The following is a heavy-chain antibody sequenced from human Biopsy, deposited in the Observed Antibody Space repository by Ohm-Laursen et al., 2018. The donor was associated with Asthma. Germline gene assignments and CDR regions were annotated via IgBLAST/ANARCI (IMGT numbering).Heavy chain of an antibody. CDR1: GDSFSNYA. CDR3: ARGYSGSDRIVYYYSGLEV. V-gene: IGHV1-69*13. Sequence: ASVKVSCKASGDSFSNYAISWVRQAPGQGLEWMGGLIPVLGTPDHAQMFEGRVTITADESTSTAYMELSSLSSGDTAAYYCARGYSGSDRIVYYYSGLEVWGQGTTVTVSS. CDR2: LIPVLGTP. J-gene: IGHJ6*02. D-gene: IGHD5-12*01.